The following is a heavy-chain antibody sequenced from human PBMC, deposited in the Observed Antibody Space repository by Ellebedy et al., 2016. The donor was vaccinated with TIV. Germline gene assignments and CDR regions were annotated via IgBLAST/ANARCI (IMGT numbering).Heavy chain of an antibody. D-gene: IGHD3-16*01. J-gene: IGHJ6*02. CDR2: INKDGSRG. CDR3: ARGGVRYGLDV. V-gene: IGHV3-7*01. CDR1: GFTFSNYW. Sequence: GESLKISCAASGFTFSNYWMNWVRQAPGKGLEWVANINKDGSRGNYEDSVKGRFTISRDNAKNTWYLQMKSLRAEDMAVYYCARGGVRYGLDVWGQGTTVTVSS.